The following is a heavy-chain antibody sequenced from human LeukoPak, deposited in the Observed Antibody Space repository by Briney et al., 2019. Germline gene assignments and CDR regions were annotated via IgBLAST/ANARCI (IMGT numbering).Heavy chain of an antibody. CDR2: INWNGAST. V-gene: IGHV3-20*04. Sequence: VGSLRLSCAASGFIFDDYGMSWVRQAPGKGLEWVSGINWNGASTGYADSVKGRFTIIRDNVKNSLSLQMNSLGAEDTALYYCVRNKEYQLLVFDLRGRGTLVTVSS. D-gene: IGHD2-2*01. J-gene: IGHJ4*02. CDR1: GFIFDDYG. CDR3: VRNKEYQLLVFDL.